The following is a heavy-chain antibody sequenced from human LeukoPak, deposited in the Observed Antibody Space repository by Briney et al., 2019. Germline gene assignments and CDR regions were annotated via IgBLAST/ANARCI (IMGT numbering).Heavy chain of an antibody. CDR2: ITASGTAM. Sequence: PGGSLRLSCAASGFTFSSYSMNWVRQARGKGLEWVSHITASGTAMFYADSVKGRFTISRDNAKNSLYLQMNSLRDEDTAVYYCARVSSSWYADAFDIWGQGTMVTVSS. CDR3: ARVSSSWYADAFDI. D-gene: IGHD6-13*01. V-gene: IGHV3-48*02. CDR1: GFTFSSYS. J-gene: IGHJ3*02.